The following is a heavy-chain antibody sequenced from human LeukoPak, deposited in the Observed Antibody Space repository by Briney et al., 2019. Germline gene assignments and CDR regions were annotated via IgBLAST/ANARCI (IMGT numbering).Heavy chain of an antibody. CDR2: ISYDGSNK. J-gene: IGHJ4*02. D-gene: IGHD3-10*01. Sequence: GGSLRLSCAASGFTFSSYDMHWVRQAPGKGLEWVAVISYDGSNKYYVDSVKGRFTISRDNSKNTLYLQMNSLRAEDTAVYYCAKDRHYSSNVFDYWGQGTLVTVSS. CDR1: GFTFSSYD. V-gene: IGHV3-30*18. CDR3: AKDRHYSSNVFDY.